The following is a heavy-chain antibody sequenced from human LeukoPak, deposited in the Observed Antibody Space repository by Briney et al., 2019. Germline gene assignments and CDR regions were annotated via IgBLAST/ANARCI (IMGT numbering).Heavy chain of an antibody. D-gene: IGHD3-3*01. V-gene: IGHV4-59*01. CDR2: IYYSGST. CDR1: GGSISSYY. CDR3: ARGGVPSYDFWSAASWFDP. J-gene: IGHJ5*02. Sequence: SETLSLTCTGYGGSISSYYWSWIRQPPGKGLKWIGYIYYSGSTNYNPSLKSRVTISVDTSKNQFSLKLSSVTAADTAVYYCARGGVPSYDFWSAASWFDPWGQGTLVTVSS.